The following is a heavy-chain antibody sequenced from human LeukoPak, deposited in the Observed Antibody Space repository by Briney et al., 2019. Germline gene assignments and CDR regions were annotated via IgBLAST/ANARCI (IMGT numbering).Heavy chain of an antibody. CDR3: ARDGPFYDSSGSSFDY. V-gene: IGHV3-21*01. CDR1: GFTFSSYS. J-gene: IGHJ4*02. Sequence: PGGSLRLSCAASGFTFSSYSMNWVRQAPGKGLEWVSSISSSSSYIYYAGSVKGRFTISRDNAKNSLYLQMNSLRAEDTAVYYCARDGPFYDSSGSSFDYWGQGTLVTVSS. CDR2: ISSSSSYI. D-gene: IGHD3-22*01.